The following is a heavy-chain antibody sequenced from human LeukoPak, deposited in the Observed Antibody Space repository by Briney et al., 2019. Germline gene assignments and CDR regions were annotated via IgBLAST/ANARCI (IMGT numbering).Heavy chain of an antibody. Sequence: ASVKVSCKASGGTFSSYAISWVRQAPGQGLEWMGGIIPIFGTANYAQKFQGRVTITTDESTSTAYMELGSLRSEDTAVYYCARDRRDGYNSYYYYYMDVWGKGTTVTVSS. J-gene: IGHJ6*03. CDR3: ARDRRDGYNSYYYYYMDV. D-gene: IGHD5-24*01. V-gene: IGHV1-69*05. CDR2: IIPIFGTA. CDR1: GGTFSSYA.